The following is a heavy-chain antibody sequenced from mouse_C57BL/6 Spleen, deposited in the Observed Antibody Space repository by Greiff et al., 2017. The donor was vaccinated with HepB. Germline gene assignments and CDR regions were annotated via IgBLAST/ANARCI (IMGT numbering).Heavy chain of an antibody. D-gene: IGHD1-1*01. CDR2: INPSSGYT. J-gene: IGHJ1*03. V-gene: IGHV1-4*01. Sequence: VQLQQSGAELARPGASVKMSCKASGYTFTSYTMHWVKQRPGQGLEWIGYINPSSGYTKYNQKFKDKATLTADKSSSTAYMQLSSLTSEDSAVYYCAREDYYGSSYWYFDVWGTGTTVTVSS. CDR1: GYTFTSYT. CDR3: AREDYYGSSYWYFDV.